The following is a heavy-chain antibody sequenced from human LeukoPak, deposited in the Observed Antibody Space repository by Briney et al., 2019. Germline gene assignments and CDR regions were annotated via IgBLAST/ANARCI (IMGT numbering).Heavy chain of an antibody. V-gene: IGHV5-51*01. CDR2: IYPGDSDT. Sequence: GESLKISCKGSGYRFTSYWIGWVRQMPGKGLEWVGIIYPGDSDTRYSPSFQGQVTISADKSITTAYLQWSSLKASDTAMYYCARHVVPYSSGLTGFDYWGQGTLVTVSS. D-gene: IGHD6-19*01. CDR1: GYRFTSYW. CDR3: ARHVVPYSSGLTGFDY. J-gene: IGHJ4*02.